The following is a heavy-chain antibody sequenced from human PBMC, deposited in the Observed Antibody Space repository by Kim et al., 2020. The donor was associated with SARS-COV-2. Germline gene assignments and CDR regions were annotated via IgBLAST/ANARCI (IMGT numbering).Heavy chain of an antibody. CDR3: AKEKGPRGSSGWYYFDY. J-gene: IGHJ4*01. CDR1: GFTFSSYG. D-gene: IGHD6-19*01. Sequence: GGSLRLSCAASGFTFSSYGMHWVRQAPGKGLEWVAVISYDGSNKYYADSVKGRFTISRDNSKNTLYLQMNSLRAEDTAVYYCAKEKGPRGSSGWYYFDY. CDR2: ISYDGSNK. V-gene: IGHV3-30*18.